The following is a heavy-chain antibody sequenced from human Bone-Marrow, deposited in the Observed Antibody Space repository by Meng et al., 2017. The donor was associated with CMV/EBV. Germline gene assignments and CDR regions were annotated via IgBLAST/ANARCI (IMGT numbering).Heavy chain of an antibody. CDR2: ITIFGSHI. D-gene: IGHD1-1*01. V-gene: IGHV3-21*01. CDR3: ARDSGTDDAFDA. CDR1: GFSFSDYS. Sequence: GESLKISCVASGFSFSDYSMNWVRQAPGKGLEWVSSITIFGSHIYYADSVKGRFTISRDNAKKSLYLQMHSLRAEDTAVYYCARDSGTDDAFDAWGQGTMVTVSS. J-gene: IGHJ3*01.